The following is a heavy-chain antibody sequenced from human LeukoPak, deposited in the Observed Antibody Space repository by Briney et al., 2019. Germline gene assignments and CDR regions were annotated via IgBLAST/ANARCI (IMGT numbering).Heavy chain of an antibody. CDR1: GGSISSYY. D-gene: IGHD6-19*01. CDR3: ARVSSGRTFDY. Sequence: SETLSLTCTVSGGSISSYYWSWIRQPPGKGLEWIGYIYYSGSTKYNPSLKSRVTISVDTSKNQFSLKLSSVTAADTAVYYCARVSSGRTFDYWGQGTLVTVSS. V-gene: IGHV4-59*01. J-gene: IGHJ4*02. CDR2: IYYSGST.